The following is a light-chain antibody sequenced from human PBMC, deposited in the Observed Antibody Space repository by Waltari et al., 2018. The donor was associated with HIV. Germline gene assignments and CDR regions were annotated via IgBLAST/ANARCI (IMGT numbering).Light chain of an antibody. V-gene: IGKV3-11*01. J-gene: IGKJ1*01. CDR3: QQRSNWPPT. CDR1: QSIIRF. Sequence: EIVLTQSPATLSLSPGERATLSCRASQSIIRFLAWYQQKPGQGPRLLIYDASNRATDIPARFSGSGSGTDFTLTISSLEPEDFAVYHCQQRSNWPPTFGQGTKVEI. CDR2: DAS.